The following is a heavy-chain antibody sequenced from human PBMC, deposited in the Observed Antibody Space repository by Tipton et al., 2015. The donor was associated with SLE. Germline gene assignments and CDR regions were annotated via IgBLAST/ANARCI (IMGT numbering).Heavy chain of an antibody. CDR3: ARLPPILTGYGMDV. D-gene: IGHD3-9*01. CDR1: GGSISSYY. Sequence: TLSLTCTVSGGSISSYYWSWIRQPAGKGLEWIGRIYTSGSTNYNPSLKSRVTMSVDTSKNQFSLKLSSVTAADTAVYYCARLPPILTGYGMDVWGQGTTVTVSS. V-gene: IGHV4-4*07. CDR2: IYTSGST. J-gene: IGHJ6*02.